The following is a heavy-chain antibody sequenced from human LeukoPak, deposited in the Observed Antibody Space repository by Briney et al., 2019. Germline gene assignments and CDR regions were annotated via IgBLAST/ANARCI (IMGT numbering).Heavy chain of an antibody. Sequence: SEALSLTCAVSRGALSTSNYYGGWAAHPPGKARGWFGNIFCSGSTYYSPSLKSRVTISLDTSKNQFSLKLNSVSAADTAVYYCAKSNGYGLIDIWGQGKMVTVSS. J-gene: IGHJ3*02. CDR2: IFCSGST. V-gene: IGHV4-39*07. D-gene: IGHD3-22*01. CDR3: AKSNGYGLIDI. CDR1: RGALSTSNYY.